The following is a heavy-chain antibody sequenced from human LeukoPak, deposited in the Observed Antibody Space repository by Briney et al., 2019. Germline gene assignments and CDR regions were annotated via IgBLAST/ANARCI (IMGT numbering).Heavy chain of an antibody. CDR1: GGSISSSSYY. J-gene: IGHJ3*02. CDR3: ARHGMGPGVLRYFDWLSPGDAFDI. V-gene: IGHV4-39*01. D-gene: IGHD3-9*01. CDR2: IYYSGST. Sequence: PSETLSLTCTVSGGSISSSSYYWGWIRQPPGKGLEWIGSIYYSGSTYYNPSLKSRVTISVDTSKNQFSLKLSSVTAADTAVYYCARHGMGPGVLRYFDWLSPGDAFDIWGQGTMVTVSS.